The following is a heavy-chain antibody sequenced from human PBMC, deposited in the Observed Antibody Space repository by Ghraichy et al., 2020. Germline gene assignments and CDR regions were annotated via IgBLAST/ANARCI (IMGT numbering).Heavy chain of an antibody. Sequence: LSLTCAASGFTVSSNYMSWVRQAPGKGLEWVSVIYSGGSTYYADSVKGRFTISRDNSKNTLYLQMNSLRAEDTAVYYCASMKLGTYFDYWGQGTLVTVSS. J-gene: IGHJ4*02. CDR1: GFTVSSNY. CDR3: ASMKLGTYFDY. V-gene: IGHV3-53*01. D-gene: IGHD7-27*01. CDR2: IYSGGST.